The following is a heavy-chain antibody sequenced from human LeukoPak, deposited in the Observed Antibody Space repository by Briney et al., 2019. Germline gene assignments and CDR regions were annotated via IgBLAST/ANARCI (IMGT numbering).Heavy chain of an antibody. CDR1: GGSISSYY. J-gene: IGHJ2*01. Sequence: PSETLSLTCTVSGGSISSYYWSWIRQPPGKGLEWVGYIYYSGSTNYNPSLKSRVTISVDTSKNQFSLKLSSVTAADTAVYYCARNYDSSGYYIVDWYFDLWGRGTLVTVSS. CDR2: IYYSGST. V-gene: IGHV4-59*01. CDR3: ARNYDSSGYYIVDWYFDL. D-gene: IGHD3-22*01.